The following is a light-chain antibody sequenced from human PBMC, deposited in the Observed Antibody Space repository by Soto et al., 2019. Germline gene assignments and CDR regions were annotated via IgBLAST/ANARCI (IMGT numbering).Light chain of an antibody. Sequence: QSALTQPASVSGSPGQSITISCTGTSSDVGGFNYVSWYQQNPGKAPQLMIYEVSNRPSGVSNRFSGSKSGNTASLTISGLQAEDEADYYCNSYTSRSTVVFGGGTKLTVL. J-gene: IGLJ2*01. CDR3: NSYTSRSTVV. CDR2: EVS. CDR1: SSDVGGFNY. V-gene: IGLV2-14*01.